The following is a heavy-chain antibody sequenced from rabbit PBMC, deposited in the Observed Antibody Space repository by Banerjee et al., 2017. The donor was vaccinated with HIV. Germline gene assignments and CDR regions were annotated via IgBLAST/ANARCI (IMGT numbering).Heavy chain of an antibody. D-gene: IGHD4-2*01. J-gene: IGHJ4*01. CDR3: VRLGLIVGGIGNL. CDR2: CYPDYGST. CDR1: GIDFSTYG. Sequence: QLVESGGGLVTLGGSLKLSCKASGIDFSTYGISWVRQAPGKGLEWIGYCYPDYGSTYYASWVNGRFTISSHNAQNTLYLQLNSLTAADTATYFCVRLGLIVGGIGNLWGQGTLVT. V-gene: IGHV1S7*01.